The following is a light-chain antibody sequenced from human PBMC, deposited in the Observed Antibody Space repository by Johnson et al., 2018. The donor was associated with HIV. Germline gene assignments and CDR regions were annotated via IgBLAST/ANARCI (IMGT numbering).Light chain of an antibody. CDR3: GTWDGGLSIYV. CDR1: SSNIGNNY. J-gene: IGLJ1*01. CDR2: DND. Sequence: QSVLTQPPSMSAAPGQKVTISCSTSSSNIGNNYVSWYQQLPGTAPKLLIYDNDKRPSGIPDRFSASKSDTSATLGITGLQTGDEANYYCGTWDGGLSIYVSGTGTEVTVL. V-gene: IGLV1-51*01.